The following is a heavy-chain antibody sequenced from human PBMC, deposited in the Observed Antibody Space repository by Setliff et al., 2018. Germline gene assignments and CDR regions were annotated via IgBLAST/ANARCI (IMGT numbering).Heavy chain of an antibody. CDR2: ISAYNDNT. CDR3: SRLVRFCTRIVCQRLSGDDY. D-gene: IGHD3-10*01. CDR1: GYMFRSYG. Sequence: ASVKVSCKASGYMFRSYGINWMRQAPGQGFEWMGWISAYNDNTKSSQKFQDRITMTTDTSTTTAYLELRSLRSDDTAVYYCSRLVRFCTRIVCQRLSGDDYWGQGTLVTVSS. V-gene: IGHV1-18*04. J-gene: IGHJ4*02.